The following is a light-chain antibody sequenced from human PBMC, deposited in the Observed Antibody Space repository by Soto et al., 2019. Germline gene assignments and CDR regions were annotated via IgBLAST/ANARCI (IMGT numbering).Light chain of an antibody. CDR3: SSYTSSSNVV. V-gene: IGLV2-14*01. J-gene: IGLJ2*01. CDR1: SSDVGGYNY. Sequence: QSALTQPASVSGSPGQSITISCTGTSSDVGGYNYVSWYQQHPGKAPKLMIYEVSNRPSGVSNRFSGSKSDNTASLTISGLQAEDEADYYCSSYTSSSNVVFGGGTKVTVL. CDR2: EVS.